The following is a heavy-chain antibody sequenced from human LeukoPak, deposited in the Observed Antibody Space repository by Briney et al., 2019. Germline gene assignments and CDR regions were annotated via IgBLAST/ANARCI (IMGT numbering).Heavy chain of an antibody. CDR1: GFTFSSYW. V-gene: IGHV3-7*03. CDR2: IKQDGSEK. D-gene: IGHD3-22*01. J-gene: IGHJ4*02. Sequence: PGGSLRLSCAASGFTFSSYWMSWVRQAPGKGLEWVANIKQDGSEKYYVDSVKGRFTISRDNAKNSLYLQMNSLRAEDTAVYYCARSADSSGYFREIPLYYFDYWGQGTLVTVSS. CDR3: ARSADSSGYFREIPLYYFDY.